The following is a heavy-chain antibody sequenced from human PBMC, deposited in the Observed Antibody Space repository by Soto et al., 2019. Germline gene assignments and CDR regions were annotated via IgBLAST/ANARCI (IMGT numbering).Heavy chain of an antibody. CDR1: KCSFSNYG. CDR2: TTYDGRRT. V-gene: IGHV3-30*18. Sequence: QLHLVESGGGVVQPGKSLRLSCAASKCSFSNYGMHWVRQAPGKGLEWVALTTYDGRRTYYADSVKGRFTISRDNSKNMLYLQMSSLRIDDTAVYYCAKDWREGYDTEAYDIWGQGTEVTVSS. J-gene: IGHJ3*02. CDR3: AKDWREGYDTEAYDI. D-gene: IGHD5-12*01.